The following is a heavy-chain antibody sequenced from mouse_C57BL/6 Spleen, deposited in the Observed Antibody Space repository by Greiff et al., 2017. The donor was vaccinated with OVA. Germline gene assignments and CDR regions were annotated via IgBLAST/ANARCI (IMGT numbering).Heavy chain of an antibody. CDR1: GYAFTNYL. CDR3: ARDPYFDY. J-gene: IGHJ2*01. CDR2: INPGSGGT. V-gene: IGHV1-54*01. Sequence: QVQLQQSGAELVRPGTSVKVSCKASGYAFTNYLIEWVKQRPGQGLEWIGVINPGSGGTNYNEKFKGKATLTADKSSSTAYMQLSSLTSEDSAVYFCARDPYFDYWGQGTTLTVSS.